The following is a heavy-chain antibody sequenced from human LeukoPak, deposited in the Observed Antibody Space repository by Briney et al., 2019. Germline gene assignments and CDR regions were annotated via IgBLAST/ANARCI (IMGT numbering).Heavy chain of an antibody. Sequence: GGSLRLSCAASGFTFSDYYMSWIRQAPGKGLEWVSYISSGGSTIYYADSVKGRFTISRDNAKNSLYLQMSSLRAEDTAVYYCARGSGYYDSSGYDPFDYWGQGTLVTVSS. J-gene: IGHJ4*02. CDR1: GFTFSDYY. CDR2: ISSGGSTI. V-gene: IGHV3-11*04. D-gene: IGHD3-22*01. CDR3: ARGSGYYDSSGYDPFDY.